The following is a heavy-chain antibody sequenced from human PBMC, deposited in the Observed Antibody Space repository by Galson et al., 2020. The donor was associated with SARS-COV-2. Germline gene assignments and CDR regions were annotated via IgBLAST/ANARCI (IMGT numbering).Heavy chain of an antibody. CDR2: ISSSGSTI. CDR3: ARDFTGIAVAGTSGSYYYYGMDV. J-gene: IGHJ6*02. CDR1: GFTFSDYY. D-gene: IGHD6-19*01. Sequence: GGSLRLSCAASGFTFSDYYMSWIRHAPGKGLEWVSYISSSGSTIYYTDSVKGRFTISRDNAKNSLYLQMNSLRAEDTAVYYCARDFTGIAVAGTSGSYYYYGMDVWGQGTTVTVSS. V-gene: IGHV3-11*01.